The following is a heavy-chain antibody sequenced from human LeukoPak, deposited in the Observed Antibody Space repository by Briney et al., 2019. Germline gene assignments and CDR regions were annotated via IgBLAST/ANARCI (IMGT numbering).Heavy chain of an antibody. CDR3: ATGGLAVAGYYFDY. V-gene: IGHV1-24*01. D-gene: IGHD6-19*01. CDR1: GYTLTELS. J-gene: IGHJ4*02. CDR2: FDPEDGET. Sequence: ASVKVSCKVSGYTLTELSMHWVRQAPGKGLEWMGGFDPEDGETIYAQKFQGRVTMTEDTSTGTAYMELSSLRSEDTAVYYCATGGLAVAGYYFDYWGQGTLVTVSS.